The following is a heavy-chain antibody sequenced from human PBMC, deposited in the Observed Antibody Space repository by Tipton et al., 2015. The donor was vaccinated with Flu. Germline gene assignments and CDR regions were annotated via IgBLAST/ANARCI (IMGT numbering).Heavy chain of an antibody. Sequence: GSLRLSCAASGFAFSSYWVNWLRQAPGKGLEWVANINQDGSEKYSVDSVKGRFTVSRDNARSSLYLQMNSLRAEDTAVYYCASLRGSGSDSRYAFDFWGQGTMVTVSS. V-gene: IGHV3-7*01. CDR3: ASLRGSGSDSRYAFDF. J-gene: IGHJ3*01. D-gene: IGHD1-26*01. CDR1: GFAFSSYW. CDR2: INQDGSEK.